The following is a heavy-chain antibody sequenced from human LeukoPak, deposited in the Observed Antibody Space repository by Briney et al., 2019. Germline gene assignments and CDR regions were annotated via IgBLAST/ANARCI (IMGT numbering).Heavy chain of an antibody. CDR2: IFGSGGSA. CDR1: GFTFNNYA. CDR3: GKTTVGYSSGRYPGWPVDY. D-gene: IGHD2-15*01. Sequence: GGSLRLSCAASGFTFNNYAMYWVRQAPGKGLEWVSGIFGSGGSAHYADCVKGRVTISRDNSKNTVYLQLDSLRVEDTAVYYCGKTTVGYSSGRYPGWPVDYWGQGTLVTVSS. V-gene: IGHV3-23*01. J-gene: IGHJ4*02.